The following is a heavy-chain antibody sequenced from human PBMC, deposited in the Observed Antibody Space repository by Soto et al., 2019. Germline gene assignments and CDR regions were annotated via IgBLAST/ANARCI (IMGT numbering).Heavy chain of an antibody. D-gene: IGHD4-17*01. Sequence: SLRLSCAASGFTFSSYGMHWVRQAPGKGLEWVAVISYDGSNIDYADSVKGRFTISRDNSKNTLYLQMNSLRAEDTALYYCAKATEDYGDYSGLGYWGQGTLVTVSS. J-gene: IGHJ4*02. V-gene: IGHV3-30*18. CDR2: ISYDGSNI. CDR3: AKATEDYGDYSGLGY. CDR1: GFTFSSYG.